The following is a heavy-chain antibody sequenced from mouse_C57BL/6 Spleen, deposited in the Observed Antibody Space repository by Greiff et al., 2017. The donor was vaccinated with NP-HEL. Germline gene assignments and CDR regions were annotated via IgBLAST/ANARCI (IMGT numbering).Heavy chain of an antibody. V-gene: IGHV5-6*01. CDR2: ISSGGSYT. CDR1: GFTFSSYG. CDR3: ASHYGNYLLDY. D-gene: IGHD2-1*01. J-gene: IGHJ2*01. Sequence: EVMLVESGGDLVKPGGSLKLSCAAPGFTFSSYGMSWVRQTPDKRLAWVATISSGGSYTYYPASVKGRFTISRDKAKNTLYLQMSSLKSEDTAMYYCASHYGNYLLDYWGQGTTLTVSS.